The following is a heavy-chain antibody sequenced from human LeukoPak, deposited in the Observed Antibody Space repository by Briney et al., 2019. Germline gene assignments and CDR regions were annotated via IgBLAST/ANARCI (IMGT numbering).Heavy chain of an antibody. Sequence: GGSLRLSCAASGFTFSTYWMSWVRQAPGKGLEWVANIKQDGSEKYYVDSVKGRFTISRDNAKNSLYLQMNSPRAEDTAVYYCARAPYGGNFFDYWGQGTLVNVSS. CDR2: IKQDGSEK. D-gene: IGHD4-23*01. CDR1: GFTFSTYW. J-gene: IGHJ4*02. V-gene: IGHV3-7*04. CDR3: ARAPYGGNFFDY.